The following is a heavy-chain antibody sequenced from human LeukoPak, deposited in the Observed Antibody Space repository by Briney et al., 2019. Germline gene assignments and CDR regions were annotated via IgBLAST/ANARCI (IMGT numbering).Heavy chain of an antibody. CDR2: IWYDGSNK. J-gene: IGHJ4*02. CDR3: AKALGNYYYFDY. CDR1: GFTFSSYG. V-gene: IGHV3-33*06. Sequence: PGGSLRLSCAASGFTFSSYGMHWVRQAPGKGLEWVAVIWYDGSNKYYADSVKGRFTISRDNSKNTLYLQMNSLRAEDTAVYYCAKALGNYYYFDYWGQGTLVTVSS. D-gene: IGHD1-26*01.